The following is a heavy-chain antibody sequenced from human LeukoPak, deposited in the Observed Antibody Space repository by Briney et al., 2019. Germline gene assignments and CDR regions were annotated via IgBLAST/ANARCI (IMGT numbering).Heavy chain of an antibody. V-gene: IGHV4-34*01. J-gene: IGHJ3*02. CDR1: GGSFSGYY. CDR3: ARGPDSFDI. Sequence: SETLSLTCAVYGGSFSGYYWSWIRQPPGKGLEWIGEINHSGSTNYNPSLKSRVTISVDTSKNQFSLKLSSVTAADTAVYYCARGPDSFDIWGQGTMVTVSS. CDR2: INHSGST.